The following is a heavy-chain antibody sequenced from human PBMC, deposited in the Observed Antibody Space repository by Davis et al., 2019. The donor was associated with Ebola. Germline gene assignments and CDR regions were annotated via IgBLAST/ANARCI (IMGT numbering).Heavy chain of an antibody. D-gene: IGHD4-23*01. CDR3: ARANSPLEYYFDY. J-gene: IGHJ4*02. CDR2: INAGNGNT. CDR1: GYTFTSYA. Sequence: AASVKVSCKASGYTFTSYAMHWVRQAPGQRLEWMGWINAGNGNTKYSQKFQGRVTITRDTSASTAYMELSSLRSEDTAVYYCARANSPLEYYFDYWGQGTLVTVSS. V-gene: IGHV1-3*01.